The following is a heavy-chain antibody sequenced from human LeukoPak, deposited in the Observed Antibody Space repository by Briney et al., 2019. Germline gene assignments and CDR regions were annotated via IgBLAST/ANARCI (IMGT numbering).Heavy chain of an antibody. D-gene: IGHD4-23*01. V-gene: IGHV4-4*07. CDR3: ARDSFYGGSSCFDP. CDR1: GGSFSGYY. J-gene: IGHJ5*02. CDR2: IYTSGSTT. Sequence: SETLSLTCAVYGGSFSGYYWSWIRQPAGKGLEWIGRIYTSGSTTNYNPSLKSRVTLSVDMSKNLFSLRLSSVTAADTAVYYCARDSFYGGSSCFDPWGQGTLVTVSS.